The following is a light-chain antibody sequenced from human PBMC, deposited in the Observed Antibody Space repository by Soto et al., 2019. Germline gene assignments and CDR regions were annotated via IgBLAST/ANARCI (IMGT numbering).Light chain of an antibody. J-gene: IGKJ1*01. Sequence: DNVLTQSSGKLPSSPGERATLSCRASQSVSSSSLAWYQQNPGQAPRLLLYEASSRATGIPDRFSGSGSGTDFTLTSSSLQSEVVAVYYGQQYNNWPAWTVGLGTKVEIK. CDR3: QQYNNWPAWT. V-gene: IGKV3-20*01. CDR1: QSVSSSS. CDR2: EAS.